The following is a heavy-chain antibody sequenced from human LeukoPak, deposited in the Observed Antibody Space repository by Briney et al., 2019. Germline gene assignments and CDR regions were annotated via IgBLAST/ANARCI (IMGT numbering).Heavy chain of an antibody. J-gene: IGHJ4*02. CDR3: AREDYGGNLYYFDY. Sequence: XYAXHWVRQAPGQRLEWMGWINAGNGNTKYSQKFQGRVTITRDTSASTAYMELSSLRSEDTAVYYCAREDYGGNLYYFDYWGQGTLVTVSS. V-gene: IGHV1-3*01. CDR2: INAGNGNT. CDR1: XYA. D-gene: IGHD4-23*01.